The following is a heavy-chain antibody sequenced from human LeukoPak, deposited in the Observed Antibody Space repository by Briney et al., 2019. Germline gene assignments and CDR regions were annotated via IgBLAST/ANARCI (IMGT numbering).Heavy chain of an antibody. D-gene: IGHD1-7*01. CDR1: GFTFDDYA. V-gene: IGHV3-9*01. J-gene: IGHJ6*02. Sequence: GVSLRLSCAASGFTFDDYAMHWVRQAPGKGLEWVSGISWNSGSIGYADSVKGRFTISRDNAKNSLYLQMNSLRAEDTALYYCAKSLGLRVYYYYGMDVWGQGTTVTVSS. CDR3: AKSLGLRVYYYYGMDV. CDR2: ISWNSGSI.